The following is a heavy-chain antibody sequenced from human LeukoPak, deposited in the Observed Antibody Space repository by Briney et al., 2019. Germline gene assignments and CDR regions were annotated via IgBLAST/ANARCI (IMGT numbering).Heavy chain of an antibody. J-gene: IGHJ6*02. CDR2: ISSSSSYI. CDR3: AREKYCSSTSCSLLKYYYGMDV. V-gene: IGHV3-21*01. CDR1: GFTFSSYS. Sequence: PGGSLRLSCAASGFTFSSYSMNWVRQAPGKGLEWVSSISSSSSYIYYADSVKGRFTISRDNAKNSLYLQMNSLRAEDTAVYYCAREKYCSSTSCSLLKYYYGMDVWGQGTTVTVSS. D-gene: IGHD2-2*01.